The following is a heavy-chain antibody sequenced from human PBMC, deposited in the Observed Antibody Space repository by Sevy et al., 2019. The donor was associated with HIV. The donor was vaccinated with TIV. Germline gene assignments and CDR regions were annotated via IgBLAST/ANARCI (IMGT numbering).Heavy chain of an antibody. CDR1: GFSFSDYW. D-gene: IGHD3-10*01. V-gene: IGHV3-7*03. J-gene: IGHJ4*02. CDR2: MRQDGRET. Sequence: GGSLRLSYEASGFSFSDYWMTWVRQAPGKGLEWVANMRQDGRETYYVDSVKGRFTVSRDNAKNSLWLQMNSLRAEDTAVYYCARGIFGSGSRLGLGYWGQGTLVTVSS. CDR3: ARGIFGSGSRLGLGY.